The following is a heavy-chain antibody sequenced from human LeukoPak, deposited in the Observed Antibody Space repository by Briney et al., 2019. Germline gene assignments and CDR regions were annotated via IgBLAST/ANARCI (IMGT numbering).Heavy chain of an antibody. CDR2: INPNSGGT. D-gene: IGHD3-10*01. CDR3: ARVGSGNAPIDY. V-gene: IGHV1-2*02. Sequence: ASVTVSCKASGYTFTGYYMHWVRQAPGQGLEWMGWINPNSGGTNYAQKFQGRVTMTRDTSISTAYMELSRLRSDDTAVYYCARVGSGNAPIDYWGQGTLVTVSS. CDR1: GYTFTGYY. J-gene: IGHJ4*02.